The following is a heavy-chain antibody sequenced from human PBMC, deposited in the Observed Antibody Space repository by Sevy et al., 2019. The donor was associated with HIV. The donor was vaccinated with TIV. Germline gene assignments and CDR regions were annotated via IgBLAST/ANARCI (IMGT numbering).Heavy chain of an antibody. Sequence: GGSLRLSCAASGFTSSIYAMSWVRQAPGKGLEWVSGISGSYNSTYYADSVKGRFTISRDNSKNTLYLQMNSLRAEDTAVYYCAKDLYYDTSLFDYWGQGTLVTVSS. CDR2: ISGSYNST. J-gene: IGHJ4*02. CDR1: GFTSSIYA. CDR3: AKDLYYDTSLFDY. D-gene: IGHD3-22*01. V-gene: IGHV3-23*01.